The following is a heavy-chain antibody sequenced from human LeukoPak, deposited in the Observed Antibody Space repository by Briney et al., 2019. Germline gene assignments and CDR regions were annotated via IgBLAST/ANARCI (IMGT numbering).Heavy chain of an antibody. CDR2: IIPIFGTA. D-gene: IGHD3-10*01. CDR1: GGTFSSYA. Sequence: SVKVSCKASGGTFSSYAISWVRQAPGQGLEWMGGIIPIFGTANYAQKFQGRVTITADESTSTAYMELSSLRSEDTAVYYCAISLWFGESNYFDYWGQGTLVTVSS. J-gene: IGHJ4*02. CDR3: AISLWFGESNYFDY. V-gene: IGHV1-69*13.